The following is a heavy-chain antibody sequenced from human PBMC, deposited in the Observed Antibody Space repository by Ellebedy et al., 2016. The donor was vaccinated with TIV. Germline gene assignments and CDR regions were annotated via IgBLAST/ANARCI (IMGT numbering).Heavy chain of an antibody. CDR1: GDSVSPNGVA. CDR2: TYYTSKWYS. J-gene: IGHJ4*02. CDR3: ARGVAAFTALERLDY. D-gene: IGHD5-18*01. Sequence: MPSETLSLTCAISGDSVSPNGVAWNWIRQSPSRGLAWLGWTYYTSKWYSDYAVSVKSRIVVNPDTSKNQLSLQLNSVTPEDTAVYYCARGVAAFTALERLDYWGQGTLVTVSS. V-gene: IGHV6-1*01.